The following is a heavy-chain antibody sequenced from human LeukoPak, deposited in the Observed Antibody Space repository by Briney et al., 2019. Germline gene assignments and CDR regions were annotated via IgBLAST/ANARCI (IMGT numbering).Heavy chain of an antibody. V-gene: IGHV4-59*01. CDR2: IYYSGST. D-gene: IGHD2-8*01. Sequence: PSETLSLTCTVSGGSISSYYWSWIRQPPGKGLEWIGYIYYSGSTNYNPSLKSRVTISVDTSKNQFSLKLSSVTAADTAVYYCARGLRDPHAFDIWGQGTMVTVSS. J-gene: IGHJ3*02. CDR1: GGSISSYY. CDR3: ARGLRDPHAFDI.